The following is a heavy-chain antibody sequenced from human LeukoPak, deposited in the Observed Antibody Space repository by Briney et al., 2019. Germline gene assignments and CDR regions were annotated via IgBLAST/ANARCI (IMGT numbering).Heavy chain of an antibody. CDR1: GYIFTSYG. CDR3: ARDLSYDSSGYYRNDAFDI. Sequence: GASVKVSCKASGYIFTSYGISWVRQAPGQGLEWMGWISAYNGNTNYAQKLQGRVTMTTDTSTSTAYMELRSLRSDDTAVYYCARDLSYDSSGYYRNDAFDIWGQGTMVTVSS. CDR2: ISAYNGNT. V-gene: IGHV1-18*01. D-gene: IGHD3-22*01. J-gene: IGHJ3*02.